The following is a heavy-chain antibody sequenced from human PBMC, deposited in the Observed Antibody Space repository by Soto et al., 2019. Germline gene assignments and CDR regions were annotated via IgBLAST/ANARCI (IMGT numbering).Heavy chain of an antibody. CDR3: ARDKAVRYYYYGMDV. CDR2: IWYDGSNK. CDR1: GFTFSGYG. D-gene: IGHD4-4*01. J-gene: IGHJ6*02. Sequence: HPGGSLRLSCAASGFTFSGYGMHWVRQAPGKGLEWVAVIWYDGSNKYYADSVKGRFTISRDNSKNTLYLQMNSLRAEDTAVYYCARDKAVRYYYYGMDVWGQGTTVTVSS. V-gene: IGHV3-33*01.